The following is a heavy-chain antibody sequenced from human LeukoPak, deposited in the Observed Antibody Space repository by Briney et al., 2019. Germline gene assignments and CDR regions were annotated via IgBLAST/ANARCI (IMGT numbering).Heavy chain of an antibody. CDR1: GGSVSSGPYY. V-gene: IGHV4-61*01. CDR2: INHSGST. CDR3: ARAAVIAAAAPFDY. J-gene: IGHJ4*02. D-gene: IGHD6-13*01. Sequence: SETLSLTCTVSGGSVSSGPYYWTWIRQPPGKGLEWIGEINHSGSTNYNPSLKSRVTISVDTSKNQFSLKLSSVTAADTAVYYCARAAVIAAAAPFDYWGQGTLVTVSS.